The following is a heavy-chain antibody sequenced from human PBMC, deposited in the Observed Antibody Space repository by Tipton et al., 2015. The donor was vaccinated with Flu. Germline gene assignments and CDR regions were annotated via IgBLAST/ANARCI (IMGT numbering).Heavy chain of an antibody. Sequence: SLRLSCAASGITVSSNYMSWVRQAPGKGLEWVSVIYSGGSTYYADSVKGRFTISRDNSKNTLYLQMNSLRAEDTAVYYCARAVGAASFDYWGQGTLVTVSS. CDR3: ARAVGAASFDY. J-gene: IGHJ4*02. D-gene: IGHD1-26*01. CDR1: GITVSSNY. CDR2: IYSGGST. V-gene: IGHV3-53*01.